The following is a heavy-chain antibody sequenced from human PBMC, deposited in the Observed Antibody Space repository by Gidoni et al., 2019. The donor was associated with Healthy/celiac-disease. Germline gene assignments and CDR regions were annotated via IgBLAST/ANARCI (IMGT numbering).Heavy chain of an antibody. Sequence: EVQRVQSGAEVTTPGATVNISCTVAVHTSPDYYMHWVQQAPGKGLEWMGLVDPEEGETIYAEKFQGRVTITADTSTDTAYMELSSLRSEDTAVYSCATLHLGEPSHLFDYWGQGTLVPVSS. D-gene: IGHD3-10*01. CDR3: ATLHLGEPSHLFDY. CDR1: VHTSPDYY. J-gene: IGHJ4*02. V-gene: IGHV1-69-2*01. CDR2: VDPEEGET.